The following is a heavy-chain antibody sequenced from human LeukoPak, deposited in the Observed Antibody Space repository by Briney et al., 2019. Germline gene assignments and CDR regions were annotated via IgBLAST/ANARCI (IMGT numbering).Heavy chain of an antibody. D-gene: IGHD2-15*01. CDR1: GYRFTSYW. Sequence: GESLQISCQGSGYRFTSYWIGWVRPLPGKGLEWMGIIYPGDSDTRYSPSFQGQVTISADKSISTAYLQWNSLKASDTAMYYCARSGGLITGYDYWGQGTLVTVSS. J-gene: IGHJ4*02. V-gene: IGHV5-51*01. CDR3: ARSGGLITGYDY. CDR2: IYPGDSDT.